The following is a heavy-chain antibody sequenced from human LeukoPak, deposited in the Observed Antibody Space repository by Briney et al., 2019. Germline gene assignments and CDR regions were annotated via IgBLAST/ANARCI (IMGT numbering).Heavy chain of an antibody. Sequence: SETLSLTCTASGGSITNTNYYWAWIRQSPGKGLEWIGSIHNTGNTYNNPSLKSRVTISIDRSKNQFSLSLNSVTAADTAVYYCARGSFDFWTSPQGGYSDYWGQGTLVTVSS. CDR1: GGSITNTNYY. J-gene: IGHJ4*02. CDR2: IHNTGNT. V-gene: IGHV4-39*07. D-gene: IGHD3-3*01. CDR3: ARGSFDFWTSPQGGYSDY.